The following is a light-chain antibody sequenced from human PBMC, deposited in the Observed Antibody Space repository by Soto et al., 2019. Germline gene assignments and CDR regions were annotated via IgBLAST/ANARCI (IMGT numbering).Light chain of an antibody. V-gene: IGLV2-23*01. J-gene: IGLJ3*02. CDR3: CAYVSSNTLL. Sequence: QSALTQPRSVSGPPGQSVSISCTGTSSDVGGYDLVSWYQQHPGKAPKLIIYEGSKRPSGISNRFSGSKSGNTASLIISGLQGDDEGDYYCCAYVSSNTLLFGVGTKVTVL. CDR1: SSDVGGYDL. CDR2: EGS.